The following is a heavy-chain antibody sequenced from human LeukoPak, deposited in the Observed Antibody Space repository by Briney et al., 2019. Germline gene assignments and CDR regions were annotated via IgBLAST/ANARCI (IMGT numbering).Heavy chain of an antibody. Sequence: SETLSLTCAVYGGSFSGYYWSWIRQPPGKGLEWIGEINHSGSTNYNPSLKSRVTISVDTSKNQFSLKLSSVTAADTAVYYCARGEMATITLWGQGTLVTVSS. J-gene: IGHJ4*02. D-gene: IGHD5-24*01. CDR3: ARGEMATITL. CDR1: GGSFSGYY. V-gene: IGHV4-34*01. CDR2: INHSGST.